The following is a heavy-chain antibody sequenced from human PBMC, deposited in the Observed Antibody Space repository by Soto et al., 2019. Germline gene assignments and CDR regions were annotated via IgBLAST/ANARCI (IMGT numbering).Heavy chain of an antibody. D-gene: IGHD3-3*01. CDR2: IYYSGST. V-gene: IGHV4-59*08. CDR3: ARNHERFLEWLSLDNWFDP. J-gene: IGHJ5*02. Sequence: TSETLSLTCTVSGGSISSYYWSWIRQPPGKGLEWIGYIYYSGSTNYNPSLKSRVTISVDTSKNQFSLKLSSVTAADTAVYYCARNHERFLEWLSLDNWFDPWGQGTLVTVSS. CDR1: GGSISSYY.